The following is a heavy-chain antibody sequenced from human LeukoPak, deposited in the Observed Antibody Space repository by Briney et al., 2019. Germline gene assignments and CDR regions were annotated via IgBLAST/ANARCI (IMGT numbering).Heavy chain of an antibody. D-gene: IGHD3-16*01. V-gene: IGHV4-59*12. CDR1: GGSISSYY. CDR3: APGGWGLDP. Sequence: SETLSLTCTVSGGSISSYYWSWIRQPPGKGLEWIGYIYYSGSTNYNPSLKSRVTISVDTSKNQFSLKLSSVTAADTAVYYCAPGGWGLDPWGQGTLVTVSS. J-gene: IGHJ5*02. CDR2: IYYSGST.